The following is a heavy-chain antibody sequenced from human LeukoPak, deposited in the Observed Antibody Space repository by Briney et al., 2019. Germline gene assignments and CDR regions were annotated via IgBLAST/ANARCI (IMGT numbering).Heavy chain of an antibody. CDR2: ISAYNGNT. J-gene: IGHJ6*04. V-gene: IGHV1-18*04. Sequence: ASVKVSCKASGYTFTSYGISWVRQAPGQGLEWMGWISAYNGNTDYAQKLQGRVTMTTDTSTSTAYVELRSLRSDDTAVYYCARDFYVRVDGMDVWGKGTTVTVSS. D-gene: IGHD2-15*01. CDR1: GYTFTSYG. CDR3: ARDFYVRVDGMDV.